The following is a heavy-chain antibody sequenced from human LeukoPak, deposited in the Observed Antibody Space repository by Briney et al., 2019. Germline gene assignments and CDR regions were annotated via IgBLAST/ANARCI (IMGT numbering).Heavy chain of an antibody. J-gene: IGHJ5*02. CDR1: GYTISSYD. D-gene: IGHD3-3*01. CDR3: ARGRYDFWSGYAHHGFDP. Sequence: ASVKVSCKASGYTISSYDISWVRQAPGQGLEWMGWTSVYNGNTNYAQKFQGRVTITRNTSISTAYMELSSLRSEDTAVYYCARGRYDFWSGYAHHGFDPWGQGTLVTVSS. V-gene: IGHV1-8*03. CDR2: TSVYNGNT.